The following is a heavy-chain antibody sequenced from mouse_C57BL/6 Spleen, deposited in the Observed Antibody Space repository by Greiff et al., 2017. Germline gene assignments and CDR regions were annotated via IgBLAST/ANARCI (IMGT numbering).Heavy chain of an antibody. D-gene: IGHD2-1*01. CDR2: IYWDDDK. V-gene: IGHV8-12*01. CDR3: ARSALYPYYAMDY. Sequence: QVTLKVSGPGILQSSQTLSLTCSFSGFSLSTSGMGVSWISQPSGKGLEWLAHIYWDDDKRYNQSLKSRLTISKDTSRKQVFLKITSVDTAGTATDYSARSALYPYYAMDYWGQGTSVTVSS. J-gene: IGHJ4*01. CDR1: GFSLSTSGMG.